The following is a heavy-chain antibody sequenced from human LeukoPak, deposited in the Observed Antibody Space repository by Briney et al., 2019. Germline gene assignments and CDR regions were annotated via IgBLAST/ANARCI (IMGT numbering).Heavy chain of an antibody. J-gene: IGHJ4*02. CDR1: EFTFSSYA. D-gene: IGHD5-12*01. CDR3: AKGAGYSGHDLSSYFDY. V-gene: IGHV3-23*01. Sequence: GGSLRLSCAASEFTFSSYAMSWVRQAPGKGLEWVGAISGSAGGTYYADSVKGRFTISRDNSKNTLYLLMHSLRAEDTAVYYCAKGAGYSGHDLSSYFDYWGQGILVTVSS. CDR2: ISGSAGGT.